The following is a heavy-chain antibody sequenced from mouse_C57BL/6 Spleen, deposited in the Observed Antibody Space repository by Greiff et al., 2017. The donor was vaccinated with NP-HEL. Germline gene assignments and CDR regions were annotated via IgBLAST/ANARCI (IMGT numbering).Heavy chain of an antibody. CDR1: GFTFSSYG. CDR3: ARRGLSYGNSAWFAY. D-gene: IGHD2-1*01. J-gene: IGHJ3*01. Sequence: EVQLVESGGDLVKPGGSLKLSCAASGFTFSSYGMSWVRQTPDKRLEWVATISSGGSYTYYPDSVKGRFTISRDNAKNTLYLQMSSLKSEDTAMYYCARRGLSYGNSAWFAYWGQGTLVTVSA. CDR2: ISSGGSYT. V-gene: IGHV5-6*01.